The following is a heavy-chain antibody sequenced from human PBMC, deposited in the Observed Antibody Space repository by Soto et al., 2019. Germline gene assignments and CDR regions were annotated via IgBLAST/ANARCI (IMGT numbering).Heavy chain of an antibody. CDR3: ARPLTEVGTLTGYYQNYYYYYYGMDV. CDR2: IIPIFGTA. J-gene: IGHJ6*02. Sequence: SVKVSCKASGGTFSSYAISWVRQAPGQGLEWMGGIIPIFGTANYAQKFQGRVTITADESTSTAYMELSSLRSEDTAVYYCARPLTEVGTLTGYYQNYYYYYYGMDVWGQGTTVTVSS. CDR1: GGTFSSYA. V-gene: IGHV1-69*13. D-gene: IGHD3-9*01.